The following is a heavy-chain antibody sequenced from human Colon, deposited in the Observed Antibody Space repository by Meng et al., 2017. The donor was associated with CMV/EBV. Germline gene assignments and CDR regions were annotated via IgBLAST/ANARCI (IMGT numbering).Heavy chain of an antibody. CDR2: ITSSGST. J-gene: IGHJ4*02. CDR1: GASLNTVRHN. V-gene: IGHV4-61*01. D-gene: IGHD6-19*01. Sequence: VSGASLNTVRHNWSWIRQSPGRGLEWVGYITSSGSTRYNPSLKSRLSISLETSKNQFSLQLTSVTAADTALYYCARDYSQFSSGWYDWGQGALVTVSS. CDR3: ARDYSQFSSGWYD.